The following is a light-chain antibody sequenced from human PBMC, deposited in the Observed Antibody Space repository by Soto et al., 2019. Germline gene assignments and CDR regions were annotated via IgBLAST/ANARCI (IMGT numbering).Light chain of an antibody. CDR2: TNN. CDR3: AAWDDSLSAWV. J-gene: IGLJ3*02. V-gene: IGLV1-47*02. Sequence: QAVVTQPPSASGTPGQRVTISCSGGSSNIGRDYVYWFQQLPGTAPKLLIYTNNQRPSGVPDRFSGSKSGTSASLAISGLRSEDEADYCCAAWDDSLSAWVFGGGTKLTVL. CDR1: SSNIGRDY.